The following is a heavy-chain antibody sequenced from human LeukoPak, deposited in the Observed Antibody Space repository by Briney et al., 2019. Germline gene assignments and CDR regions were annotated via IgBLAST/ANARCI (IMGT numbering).Heavy chain of an antibody. CDR2: INPSGGST. Sequence: ASVKVSCKACVYTFTSYYMHWVRQGPGQGLEWMGLINPSGGSTSYAQKFQGRVTMTRDMSTSTAYMELSSLRSEDTAVYYCAKAAEITVTVVVDALDIWGQGTMVTVSS. J-gene: IGHJ3*02. CDR1: VYTFTSYY. D-gene: IGHD3-22*01. CDR3: AKAAEITVTVVVDALDI. V-gene: IGHV1-46*01.